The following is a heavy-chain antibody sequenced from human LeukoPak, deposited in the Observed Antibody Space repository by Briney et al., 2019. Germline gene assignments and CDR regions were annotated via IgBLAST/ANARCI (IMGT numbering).Heavy chain of an antibody. CDR1: GFTFSSYA. CDR2: ISYDGSNK. J-gene: IGHJ6*02. V-gene: IGHV3-30-3*01. Sequence: GGSLRLSCAASGFTFSSYAMHWVRQAPGKGLEWVAVISYDGSNKYYADSAKGRFTISRDNSKNTLYLQMDSLRAEDTAVYYCARFRGYDYSYYYYGMDVWGQGTTVTVSS. D-gene: IGHD5-12*01. CDR3: ARFRGYDYSYYYYGMDV.